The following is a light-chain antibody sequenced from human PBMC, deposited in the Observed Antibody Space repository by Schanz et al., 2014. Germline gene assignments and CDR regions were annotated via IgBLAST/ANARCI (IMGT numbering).Light chain of an antibody. CDR2: AAS. CDR3: QQRRDWPLT. J-gene: IGKJ5*01. CDR1: QSVTSTY. V-gene: IGKV3-11*01. Sequence: EIVLTQSPATLSVSPGERATLSCRASQSVTSTYLAWYQQKPGQAPRLLIYAASIRAIGIPARFSGSGSGTDFTLTISSLEPEDFALYYCQQRRDWPLTLGQGTRLEIK.